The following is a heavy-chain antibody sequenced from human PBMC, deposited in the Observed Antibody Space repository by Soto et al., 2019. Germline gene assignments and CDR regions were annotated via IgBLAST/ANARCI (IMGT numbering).Heavy chain of an antibody. D-gene: IGHD3-10*01. V-gene: IGHV1-18*01. CDR1: GYTCTSYG. CDR3: ARDLGVSYDSGNNNWFDP. CDR2: ISAYNGNT. Sequence: ASLKVSCNASGYTCTSYGISWVRQAPGQGLEWMGWISAYNGNTNYAQKLQGRVTMTTDTSTNTAYMELRSLRSDDTAVYYCARDLGVSYDSGNNNWFDPWGQGTLVTVSS. J-gene: IGHJ5*02.